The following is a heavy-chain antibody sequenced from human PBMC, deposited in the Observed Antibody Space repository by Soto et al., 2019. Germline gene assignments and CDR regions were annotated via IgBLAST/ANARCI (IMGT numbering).Heavy chain of an antibody. CDR2: IYHSGST. V-gene: IGHV4-30-2*01. J-gene: IGHJ4*02. Sequence: PSETLSLTCAVSGGSISSGGYSWSWIRQPPGKGLEWIGYIYHSGSTYYNPSLKSRVTISVDRSKNQFSLKLSSVTAADTAVYYCDRVPDYWGQGILVTVSS. CDR3: DRVPDY. CDR1: GGSISSGGYS.